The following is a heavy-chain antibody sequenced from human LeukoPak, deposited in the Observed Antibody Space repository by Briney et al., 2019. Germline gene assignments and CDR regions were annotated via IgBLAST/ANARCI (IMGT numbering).Heavy chain of an antibody. J-gene: IGHJ4*02. CDR3: ARGEWSSSPFDY. Sequence: GGSLRLSCAASGFSFSTYAMSWVRQIPGKGLEWVSFISSSSSYIYYADSVKGRFTISRDNARNSLYLQMNSLRADDTAVYYCARGEWSSSPFDYWGQGTLVTVSS. CDR2: ISSSSSYI. D-gene: IGHD6-6*01. V-gene: IGHV3-21*01. CDR1: GFSFSTYA.